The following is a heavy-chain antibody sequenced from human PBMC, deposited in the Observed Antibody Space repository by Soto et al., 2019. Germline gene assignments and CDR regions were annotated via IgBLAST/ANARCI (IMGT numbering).Heavy chain of an antibody. V-gene: IGHV3-23*01. CDR3: ARGRGRYSGYETADY. J-gene: IGHJ4*01. CDR1: GFTFSSYA. CDR2: ISGSGGST. D-gene: IGHD5-12*01. Sequence: EVQLLESGGGLVQPGGALRLSCAASGFTFSSYAMSWVRQAPGKGLEWVSAISGSGGSTYYADSVKGRLTISRDKSNNTMYLQMSSRRGEDSGVYYCARGRGRYSGYETADYWGQGTLVTVSS.